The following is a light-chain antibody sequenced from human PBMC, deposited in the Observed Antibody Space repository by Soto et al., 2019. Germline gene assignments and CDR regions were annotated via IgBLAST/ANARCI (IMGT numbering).Light chain of an antibody. CDR3: QQRGNWPPTWT. Sequence: EIVLTQSPATLSLSPGERATLSCRASQSIGYYLAWYQEKPGQAPRLLIYDASIRATGIPARFSGSWSGTDFPLTIDGLEHEDSAVYYCQQRGNWPPTWTFGQGTKVEIK. CDR1: QSIGYY. CDR2: DAS. V-gene: IGKV3-11*01. J-gene: IGKJ1*01.